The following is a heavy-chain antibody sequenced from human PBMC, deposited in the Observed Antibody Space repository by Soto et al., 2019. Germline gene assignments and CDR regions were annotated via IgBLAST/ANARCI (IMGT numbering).Heavy chain of an antibody. CDR1: GFSFSTYA. CDR2: ISGTGEGAT. Sequence: PGGSLRLSCAASGFSFSTYAMSWVRQAPGKGLEWVSSISGTGEGATYYADSVKGRFTISRDNSKNTLYLQMNSLRAEDTAVYYCAKMGYYDFWSGYSHFDYWGQGTLVTVSS. V-gene: IGHV3-23*01. CDR3: AKMGYYDFWSGYSHFDY. J-gene: IGHJ4*02. D-gene: IGHD3-3*01.